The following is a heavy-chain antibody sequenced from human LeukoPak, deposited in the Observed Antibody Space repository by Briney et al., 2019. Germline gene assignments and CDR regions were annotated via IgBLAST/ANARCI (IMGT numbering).Heavy chain of an antibody. D-gene: IGHD2-21*02. J-gene: IGHJ4*02. V-gene: IGHV3-30*03. Sequence: PGGSLRLSCAASGFTFSSYGMHWVRQAPGKGLEWVAVISYDGSNKYYADSVKGRFTISRDNSKNTLYLQMNSLRAEDTAVYYCAIDHRGNIVVVTAIDYWGQGTLVTVSS. CDR3: AIDHRGNIVVVTAIDY. CDR2: ISYDGSNK. CDR1: GFTFSSYG.